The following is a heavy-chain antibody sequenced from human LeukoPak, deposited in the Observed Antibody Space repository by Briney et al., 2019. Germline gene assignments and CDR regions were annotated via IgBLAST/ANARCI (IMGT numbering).Heavy chain of an antibody. CDR1: ADSLSSGGHY. D-gene: IGHD1-7*01. J-gene: IGHJ4*02. V-gene: IGHV4-31*03. CDR2: IDHTVRS. Sequence: SETRSLTCTVSADSLSSGGHYWAWIREFPGKGLESIGFIDHTVRSRHKPGRKERVASSLDTSRKQFATKLSAVTAADTAMYYCARGGTPLGAFYSDNRGQGIQVILSS. CDR3: ARGGTPLGAFYSDN.